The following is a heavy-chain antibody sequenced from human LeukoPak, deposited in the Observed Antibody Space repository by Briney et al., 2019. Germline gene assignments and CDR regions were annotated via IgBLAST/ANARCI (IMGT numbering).Heavy chain of an antibody. CDR3: ARATSADYLDY. CDR2: IYHSGST. V-gene: IGHV4-59*02. Sequence: LSCAASGFTVIYNYMSCVRQAPGPGLEWIGYIYHSGSTNYNPSLKSRVTMSVVTSKNQYALQVSSVTAADTAVYYCARATSADYLDYWGQGTLVTVSS. CDR1: GFTVIYNY. J-gene: IGHJ4*02.